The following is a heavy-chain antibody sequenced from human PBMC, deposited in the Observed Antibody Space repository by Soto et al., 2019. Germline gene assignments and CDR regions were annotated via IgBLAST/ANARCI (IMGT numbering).Heavy chain of an antibody. CDR1: EFFLRTSGMY. V-gene: IGHV2-70*01. CDR3: ARSATTFGVASESYYYYGMDV. Sequence: SGATLVNPNQTLTLTRTFSEFFLRTSGMYVSWLRQTQGKALEWLALIESDDDKDYSTSLKASLTISKDTSKNQVVLTMTNMQTVDTARYYCARSATTFGVASESYYYYGMDVWGQGTTVTVSS. J-gene: IGHJ6*02. D-gene: IGHD3-3*01. CDR2: IESDDDK.